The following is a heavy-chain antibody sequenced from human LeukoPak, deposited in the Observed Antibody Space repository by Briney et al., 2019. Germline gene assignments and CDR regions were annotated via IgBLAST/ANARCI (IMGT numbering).Heavy chain of an antibody. CDR3: ARASSSTSCYLSACWFDP. Sequence: GGSLRLSCAASGLTFSSYSMNWVRQAPGKGLEWVSSISSSSSYIYYADSVKGRFTISRDNAKNSLYLQMNSLRAEDTAVYYCARASSSTSCYLSACWFDPWGQGTLVTVSS. CDR2: ISSSSSYI. CDR1: GLTFSSYS. V-gene: IGHV3-21*01. D-gene: IGHD2-2*01. J-gene: IGHJ5*02.